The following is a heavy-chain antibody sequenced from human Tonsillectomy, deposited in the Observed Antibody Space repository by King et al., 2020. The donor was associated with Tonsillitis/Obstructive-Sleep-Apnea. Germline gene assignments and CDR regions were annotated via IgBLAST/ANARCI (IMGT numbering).Heavy chain of an antibody. Sequence: VQLVESGGGLVKPGGSLRLSCAASGFNFSSYAMNWVRQAPGKGLEWVSSISSSSYYIYYADSVRGRFTISRDNAKNSRYLQMNSLRAEDTAVYYCAREGGRCHYESSGYSPLDYWGQGTLVTVSS. CDR2: ISSSSYYI. D-gene: IGHD3-22*01. V-gene: IGHV3-21*01. CDR3: AREGGRCHYESSGYSPLDY. J-gene: IGHJ4*02. CDR1: GFNFSSYA.